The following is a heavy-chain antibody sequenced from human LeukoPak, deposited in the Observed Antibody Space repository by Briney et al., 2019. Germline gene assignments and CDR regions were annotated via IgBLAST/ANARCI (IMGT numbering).Heavy chain of an antibody. J-gene: IGHJ3*02. CDR3: ASQYLMGYCSGGSCYSSEHAFDI. CDR1: GGSISSSNW. CDR2: IYHSGST. V-gene: IGHV4-4*02. D-gene: IGHD2-15*01. Sequence: SETLSLTCAVSGGSISSSNWWSWVRQPPGKGLEWIGEIYHSGSTNYNPSLKSRVTISVDKSKNQFSLKLSSVTAADTAVYYCASQYLMGYCSGGSCYSSEHAFDIWGQGTMVTVSS.